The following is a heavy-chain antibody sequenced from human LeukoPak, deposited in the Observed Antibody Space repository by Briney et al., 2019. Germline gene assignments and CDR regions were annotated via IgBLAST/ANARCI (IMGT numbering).Heavy chain of an antibody. D-gene: IGHD3-10*01. Sequence: GGSLRLSCAASGFTFNSYGMHWVRQAPGKGLEWMAVVWYDGSNKYYADSVKGRFTISRDNSKNTLYLQMNSLRADGTAVYYCARWETMERGDYWGQGTLVTVSS. V-gene: IGHV3-33*01. CDR2: VWYDGSNK. CDR1: GFTFNSYG. CDR3: ARWETMERGDY. J-gene: IGHJ4*02.